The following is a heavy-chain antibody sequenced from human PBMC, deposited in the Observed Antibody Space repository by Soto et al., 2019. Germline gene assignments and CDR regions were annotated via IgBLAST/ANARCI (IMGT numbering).Heavy chain of an antibody. CDR3: ATYRARTTVTSPFDY. CDR1: GFTFSTYW. D-gene: IGHD4-17*01. CDR2: IKEDGSEK. J-gene: IGHJ4*02. Sequence: EVQLVESGGGLVEPGGSLRLSCAASGFTFSTYWMSWVRQVPGKGLEWVANIKEDGSEKYHVDSVKGRFTISRDNAKNSLYLQMNSLRVEDTAVYYCATYRARTTVTSPFDYWGQGTPVTFSS. V-gene: IGHV3-7*01.